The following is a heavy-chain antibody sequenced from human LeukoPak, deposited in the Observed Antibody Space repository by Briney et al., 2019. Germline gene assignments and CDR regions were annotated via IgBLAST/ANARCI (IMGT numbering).Heavy chain of an antibody. D-gene: IGHD6-6*01. Sequence: SETLSLTCTVSGYSISSGYYWGWIRQPPGKGLEWIGYIYYSGSTNYNPSLKSRVTISVGTSRNQFSLKLSSVTAADTAVYYCARSEYSSSSVRGWFDPWGQGTLVTVSS. J-gene: IGHJ5*02. V-gene: IGHV4-61*05. CDR1: GYSISSGYY. CDR3: ARSEYSSSSVRGWFDP. CDR2: IYYSGST.